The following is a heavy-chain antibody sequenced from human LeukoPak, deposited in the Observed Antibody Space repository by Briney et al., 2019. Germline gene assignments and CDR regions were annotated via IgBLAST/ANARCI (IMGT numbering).Heavy chain of an antibody. CDR3: ARPYYDSSGYYYAHDAFDI. D-gene: IGHD3-22*01. CDR2: INPNSGGT. CDR1: GYTFTGYY. V-gene: IGHV1-2*02. Sequence: ASVKVSCKASGYTFTGYYMHWVRQAPGQGLEWMGWINPNSGGTNYAQKFQGRVTMTRDTSISTAYMELSRLRSDDTAVYYRARPYYDSSGYYYAHDAFDIWGQGTMVTVSS. J-gene: IGHJ3*02.